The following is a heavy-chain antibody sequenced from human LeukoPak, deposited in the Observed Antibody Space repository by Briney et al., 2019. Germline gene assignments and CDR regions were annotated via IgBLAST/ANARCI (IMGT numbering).Heavy chain of an antibody. CDR2: INQDGSEK. J-gene: IGHJ5*02. V-gene: IGHV3-7*04. Sequence: GGSLRLSCAASGFTFSSYSMNWVRQAPGKGLEWVAKINQDGSEKYYVDSVKGRFTISRDNAKNSLYLQMNSLRAEDTAVYYCARERDLNWFDPWGQGTLVTVSS. CDR3: ARERDLNWFDP. CDR1: GFTFSSYS.